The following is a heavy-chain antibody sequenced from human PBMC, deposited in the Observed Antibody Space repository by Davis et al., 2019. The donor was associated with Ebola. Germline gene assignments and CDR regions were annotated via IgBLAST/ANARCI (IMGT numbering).Heavy chain of an antibody. CDR3: AKDFYGTGSYYLPPYFYAMDV. V-gene: IGHV3-23*01. CDR1: GSTVSSNY. CDR2: ISGSGDIT. J-gene: IGHJ6*02. D-gene: IGHD3-10*01. Sequence: PGGSLRLSCAASGSTVSSNYMSWVRQAPGKGLEWVSGISGSGDITYYADSVKGRFTISRDNSNNTLSAQMNSLRAEDTARYYCAKDFYGTGSYYLPPYFYAMDVWGQGTTVTVSS.